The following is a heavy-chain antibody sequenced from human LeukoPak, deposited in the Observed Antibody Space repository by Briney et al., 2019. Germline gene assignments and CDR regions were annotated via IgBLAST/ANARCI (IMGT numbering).Heavy chain of an antibody. CDR3: ARSGSYYFDY. CDR2: INPNSGGT. V-gene: IGHV1-2*04. CDR1: GYTFTGYY. D-gene: IGHD1-26*01. J-gene: IGHJ4*02. Sequence: ASVKVSCKASGYTFTGYYMHWVRQAPGQGLEWMGWINPNSGGTNYAQKFQGWVTMTRDTSISTAYMELRSLRSDDTAVYYCARSGSYYFDYWGQGTLVTVSS.